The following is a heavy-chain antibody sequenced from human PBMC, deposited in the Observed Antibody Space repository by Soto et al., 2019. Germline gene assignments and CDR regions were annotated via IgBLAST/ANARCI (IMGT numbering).Heavy chain of an antibody. Sequence: QVQLQESGPGLVKPSQTLSLTCTVSGGSISSGGYYWSWIRQHPGKGLEWIEYIYYSGSTYYNSSLKSRVTISVDTSKNQFSLKLSSVTAADTAVYYCARVWDSSGTNFDYWGQGTLVTVSS. V-gene: IGHV4-31*03. D-gene: IGHD3-22*01. CDR3: ARVWDSSGTNFDY. CDR1: GGSISSGGYY. CDR2: IYYSGST. J-gene: IGHJ4*02.